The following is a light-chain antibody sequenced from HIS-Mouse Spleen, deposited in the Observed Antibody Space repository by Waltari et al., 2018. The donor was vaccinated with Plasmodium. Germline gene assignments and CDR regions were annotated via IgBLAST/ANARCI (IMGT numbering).Light chain of an antibody. CDR2: GAS. J-gene: IGKJ4*01. V-gene: IGKV3-15*01. CDR1: QSVSSN. CDR3: QQYNNWPPLT. Sequence: EIVMTQSPATLSVSPGGRATLPCRASQSVSSNLAWYQQKPGQAPRLLIYGASTRATGIPARFGGSGSGTEFTLTISSLQSEDFAVYYCQQYNNWPPLTFGGGTKVEIK.